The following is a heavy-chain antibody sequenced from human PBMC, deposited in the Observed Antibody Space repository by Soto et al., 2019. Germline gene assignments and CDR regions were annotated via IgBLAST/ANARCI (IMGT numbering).Heavy chain of an antibody. J-gene: IGHJ4*02. V-gene: IGHV3-23*01. CDR1: GFTFSSYA. CDR2: ISGSGGST. D-gene: IGHD3-16*02. CDR3: AKGDDYIWGSYRFPLNFDY. Sequence: PGGSLRLSCAASGFTFSSYAMSWVRQAPGKGLEWVSAISGSGGSTYYADSVKGRFTISRDNSKNTLYLQMNSLRAEDTAVYYCAKGDDYIWGSYRFPLNFDYWGQGTLVTVSS.